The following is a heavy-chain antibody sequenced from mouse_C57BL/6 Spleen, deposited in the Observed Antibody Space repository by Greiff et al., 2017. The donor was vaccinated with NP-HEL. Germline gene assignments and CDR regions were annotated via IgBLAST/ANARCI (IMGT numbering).Heavy chain of an antibody. CDR1: GYAFSSSW. D-gene: IGHD1-1*01. Sequence: VQLQQSGPELAKPGASVKISCKASGYAFSSSWMNWVKQRPGKGLEWIGRIYPGDGDTNYNGKFKGKATLTADKSSSTAYMQLSSLTSEDSAVYFCNYGSSMSFDYWGQGTTLTVSS. J-gene: IGHJ2*01. CDR2: IYPGDGDT. CDR3: NYGSSMSFDY. V-gene: IGHV1-82*01.